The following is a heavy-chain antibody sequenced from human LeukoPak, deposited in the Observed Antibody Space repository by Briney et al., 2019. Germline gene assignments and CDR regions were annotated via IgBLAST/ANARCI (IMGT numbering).Heavy chain of an antibody. V-gene: IGHV3-7*01. CDR1: GFTFSSYW. CDR3: AKGLPLGKYYDILTGYYNDDY. CDR2: IKEDGSEK. D-gene: IGHD3-9*01. J-gene: IGHJ4*02. Sequence: GSLRLSCAASGFTFSSYWMSWIRQAPGKGLEWVANIKEDGSEKYYVDSVRGRFTISRDNAKNSLSLQMNSLRAEDTAVYYCAKGLPLGKYYDILTGYYNDDYWGQGTLVTVSS.